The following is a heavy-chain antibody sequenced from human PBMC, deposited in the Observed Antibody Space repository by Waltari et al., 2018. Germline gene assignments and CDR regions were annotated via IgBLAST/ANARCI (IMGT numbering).Heavy chain of an antibody. D-gene: IGHD6-13*01. CDR1: GFIFNNYW. V-gene: IGHV3-74*01. CDR2: INTDGSIT. CDR3: VMYSSSFLGDC. J-gene: IGHJ4*02. Sequence: EVQLVESGGGLVQPGGSLSRSCAASGFIFNNYWMHWVRQAPGKGLVSVSHINTDGSITNYADSVKGRFTISRDNAKNTLFLQMNSLRAEDTAVYYCVMYSSSFLGDCWGQGTLVTVSS.